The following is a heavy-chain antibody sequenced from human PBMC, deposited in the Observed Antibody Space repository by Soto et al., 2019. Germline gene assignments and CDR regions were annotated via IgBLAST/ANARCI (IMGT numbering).Heavy chain of an antibody. CDR3: ASGGWGRRWYEGGSRIDY. CDR1: GFTFSSYD. J-gene: IGHJ4*02. V-gene: IGHV3-13*01. D-gene: IGHD3-16*01. Sequence: EVQLVESGGGLVQPGGSLRLSCAASGFTFSSYDMHWVRQVAGKGLEWVSAIGVAGDTYYPDSVKGRFTISRENAKNSLYLQMNSLRAEDTAVYYWASGGWGRRWYEGGSRIDYWGQGTLVTVSS. CDR2: IGVAGDT.